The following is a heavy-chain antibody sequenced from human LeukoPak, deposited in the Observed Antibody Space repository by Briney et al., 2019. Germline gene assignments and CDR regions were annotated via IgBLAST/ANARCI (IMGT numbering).Heavy chain of an antibody. D-gene: IGHD6-13*01. CDR2: IYYSGST. CDR1: GGSISSSSYY. J-gene: IGHJ6*03. CDR3: ARQGRGSRRRRPSQYYMDV. Sequence: SETLSLTCTVSGGSISSSSYYWGWIRQPPGKGLEWIGSIYYSGSTYYNPSLKSRVTISVDTSKNQFSLKLSSVTAADTAVYYCARQGRGSRRRRPSQYYMDVWGKGTTVTISS. V-gene: IGHV4-39*01.